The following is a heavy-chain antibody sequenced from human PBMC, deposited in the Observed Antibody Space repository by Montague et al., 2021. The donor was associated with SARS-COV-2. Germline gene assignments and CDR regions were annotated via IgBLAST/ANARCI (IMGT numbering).Heavy chain of an antibody. CDR2: IYSGGST. V-gene: IGHV3-66*01. J-gene: IGHJ6*02. Sequence: SLRLSFSASGFPVSSNNMSWVRQAPGKGLEWVSVIYSGGSTQYADSVKGRFTISRDKSNYTLYLQMNSLRAEDTAVYYCAARADYYYGMDVWGQGTSVTVSS. CDR1: GFPVSSNN. CDR3: AARADYYYGMDV.